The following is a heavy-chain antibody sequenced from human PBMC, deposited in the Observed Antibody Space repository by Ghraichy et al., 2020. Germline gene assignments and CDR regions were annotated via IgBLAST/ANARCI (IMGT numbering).Heavy chain of an antibody. J-gene: IGHJ4*02. CDR1: GYTFIDYF. CDR2: INPKNGGP. V-gene: IGHV1-2*02. D-gene: IGHD2-15*01. Sequence: ASVKVSCKASGYTFIDYFVHWLRQAPGKGLEWMGWINPKNGGPIFGHKFQGRVSMTSDTSISTTYMELSSLTSDDTAVYYFARGPANGGYDYWGQGTLVTVSS. CDR3: ARGPANGGYDY.